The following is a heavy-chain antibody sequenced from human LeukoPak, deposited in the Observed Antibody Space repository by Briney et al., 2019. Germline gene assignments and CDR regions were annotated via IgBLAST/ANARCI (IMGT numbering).Heavy chain of an antibody. J-gene: IGHJ4*02. V-gene: IGHV1-2*02. CDR3: ARFVVVPAAIADYFDY. D-gene: IGHD2-2*02. CDR1: GYTFTGYY. Sequence: ASVKVSFTASGYTFTGYYMHWVRQAPGQGLEWMGWINPNSGGTNYAQKFQGRVTMTRDTSISTAYMELSRLRSDDTAVYYCARFVVVPAAIADYFDYWGQGTLVTVSS. CDR2: INPNSGGT.